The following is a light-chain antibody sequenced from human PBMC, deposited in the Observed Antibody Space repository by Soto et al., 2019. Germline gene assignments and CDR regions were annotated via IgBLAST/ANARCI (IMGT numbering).Light chain of an antibody. CDR2: GAS. V-gene: IGKV3-15*01. Sequence: EIVMMQSPSTLSVSPGERATLSCSASQSVSSTLAWYQQKPGQAPMLLIEGASTRSTGIPARFSASGSVTEFNLTIRSLQSDACAHYYCQQYNNWPSYTGGQGTKLE. CDR3: QQYNNWPSYT. CDR1: QSVSST. J-gene: IGKJ2*01.